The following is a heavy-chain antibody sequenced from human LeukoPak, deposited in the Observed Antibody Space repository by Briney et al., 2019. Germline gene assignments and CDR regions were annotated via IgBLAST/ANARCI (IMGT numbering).Heavy chain of an antibody. Sequence: GGTLRLSCAASGFTFSSYGMSWVRQAPGKGLEWVSAISGSGGSTYYADSVKGRFTISRDNSKNTLYLQMNSLRAEDMALYYCAKGGGGYPYDDAFDIWGQGTMVTVSS. V-gene: IGHV3-23*01. CDR3: AKGGGGYPYDDAFDI. J-gene: IGHJ3*02. CDR1: GFTFSSYG. CDR2: ISGSGGST. D-gene: IGHD3-22*01.